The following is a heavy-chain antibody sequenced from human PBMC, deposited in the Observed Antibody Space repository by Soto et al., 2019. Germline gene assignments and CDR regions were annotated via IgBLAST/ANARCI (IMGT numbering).Heavy chain of an antibody. CDR3: ARHLHCTNGVCPYYFDF. CDR1: GASISTDSYY. V-gene: IGHV4-39*01. J-gene: IGHJ4*02. Sequence: SETLSLTCTVSGASISTDSYYWGWIRQPPGKGLEWIGSASYSGSTYYSPSLRSRVIVSVDASKTQFSLRLSSVTASDTAIYYCARHLHCTNGVCPYYFDFWGQGLLVTVSS. D-gene: IGHD2-8*01. CDR2: ASYSGST.